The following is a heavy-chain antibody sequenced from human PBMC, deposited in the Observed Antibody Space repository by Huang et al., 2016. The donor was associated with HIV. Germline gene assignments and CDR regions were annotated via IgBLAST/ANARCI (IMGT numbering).Heavy chain of an antibody. D-gene: IGHD3-22*01. Sequence: EVQLVESGGGVVRPGGSLRLSCAASGFRFDDYGMSWVREAPGKGLEWVVGINWNGGRTGHGDSVKGRFSISRDNAKNSLYLQMNSLRAEDTALYHCARVLYYYDSSGHYQNAFDTWGQGTMVTVSS. J-gene: IGHJ3*02. CDR3: ARVLYYYDSSGHYQNAFDT. CDR1: GFRFDDYG. V-gene: IGHV3-20*01. CDR2: INWNGGRT.